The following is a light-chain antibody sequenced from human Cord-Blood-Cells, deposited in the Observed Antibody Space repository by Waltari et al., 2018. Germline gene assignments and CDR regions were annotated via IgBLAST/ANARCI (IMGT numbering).Light chain of an antibody. Sequence: QAALTQPPSVSGSPGQSNTISCTGTSTDVGGYNLVSWYQQHPGKAPKLMIYEGSKRPSGVSNRFSGSKSGNTASLTIPGLQAEDEADYYCCSYAGSSTWVFGGGTKLTVL. CDR2: EGS. CDR3: CSYAGSSTWV. V-gene: IGLV2-23*01. CDR1: STDVGGYNL. J-gene: IGLJ3*02.